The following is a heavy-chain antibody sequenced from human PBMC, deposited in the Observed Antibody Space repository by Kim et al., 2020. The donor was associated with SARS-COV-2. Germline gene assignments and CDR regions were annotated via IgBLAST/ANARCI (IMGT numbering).Heavy chain of an antibody. Sequence: ASVKVSCKASGYTFTSYGISWVRQAPGQGLEWMGWISAYNGNTNYAQKLQGRVTMTTDTSTSTAYMELRSLRSDDTAVYYCARVPKIRWLQNPGVYFDYWGQGTLVTVSS. V-gene: IGHV1-18*01. J-gene: IGHJ4*02. D-gene: IGHD5-12*01. CDR2: ISAYNGNT. CDR1: GYTFTSYG. CDR3: ARVPKIRWLQNPGVYFDY.